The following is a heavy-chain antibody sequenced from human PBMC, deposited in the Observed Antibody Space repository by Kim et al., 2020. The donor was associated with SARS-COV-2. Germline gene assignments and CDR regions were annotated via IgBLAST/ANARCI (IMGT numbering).Heavy chain of an antibody. CDR2: VT. D-gene: IGHD7-27*01. Sequence: VTYYLDSLKGRFTISRDNAKNPLFLEMTSLTADDTGVYYSARDPSSGAADVWGQGTTVTVSS. CDR3: ARDPSSGAADV. J-gene: IGHJ6*02. V-gene: IGHV3-7*01.